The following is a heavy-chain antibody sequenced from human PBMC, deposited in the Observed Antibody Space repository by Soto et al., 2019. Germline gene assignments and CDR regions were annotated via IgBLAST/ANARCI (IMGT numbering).Heavy chain of an antibody. J-gene: IGHJ4*02. D-gene: IGHD2-8*02. CDR1: GFTFSNSV. V-gene: IGHV3-23*01. CDR2: ITASGGNT. Sequence: VQLLESGGGLVQPGGSLRLSCAASGFTFSNSVMRWVRQAPGKGLEWVSSITASGGNTYYADSVKGRFTISRDNSKNTLYLQRRSLRAEDTAVYYCTKGRYDATGAYDCWGQGALVTVSS. CDR3: TKGRYDATGAYDC.